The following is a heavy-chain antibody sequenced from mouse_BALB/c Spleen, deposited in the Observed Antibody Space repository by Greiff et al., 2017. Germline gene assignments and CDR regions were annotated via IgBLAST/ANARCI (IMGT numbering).Heavy chain of an antibody. CDR2: INPYNGGT. CDR1: GYSFTGYT. D-gene: IGHD1-1*01. V-gene: IGHV1-18*01. Sequence: VQLQQSGPELVKPGASMKISCKASGYSFTGYTMNWVKQSHGKNLEWIGLINPYNGGTSYNQKFKGKATLTVDKSSSTAYMELLSLTSEDSAVYYCARTLFYYGSSYHYFDYWGQGTTLTVSS. CDR3: ARTLFYYGSSYHYFDY. J-gene: IGHJ2*01.